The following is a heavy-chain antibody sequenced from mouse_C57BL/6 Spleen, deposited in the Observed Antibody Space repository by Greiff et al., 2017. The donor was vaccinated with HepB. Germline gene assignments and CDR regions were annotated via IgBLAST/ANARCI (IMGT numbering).Heavy chain of an antibody. CDR2: INPGSGGT. V-gene: IGHV1-54*01. J-gene: IGHJ2*01. CDR3: ARRGVYYGSLDY. D-gene: IGHD1-1*01. CDR1: GYAFTNYL. Sequence: QVQLQQSGAELVRPGTSVKVSCKASGYAFTNYLIEWVKQRPGQGLEWIGVINPGSGGTSYNEKFKGKATLTADKSSSTAYMQLSSLTSEDSAVYFCARRGVYYGSLDYWGQGTTLTVSS.